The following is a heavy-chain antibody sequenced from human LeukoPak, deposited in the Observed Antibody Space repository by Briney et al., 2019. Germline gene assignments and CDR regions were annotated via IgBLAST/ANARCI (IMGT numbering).Heavy chain of an antibody. CDR2: IIPIFGTA. Sequence: APVKVSCKASGGTFSSYAISWVRQAPGQGLEWMGGIIPIFGTANYAQKFQGRVTITADESTSTAYMELSSLRSEDTAVYYCARGVVVPAAMVGAGFFDYWGQGTLVTVSS. CDR1: GGTFSSYA. J-gene: IGHJ4*02. D-gene: IGHD2-2*01. V-gene: IGHV1-69*13. CDR3: ARGVVVPAAMVGAGFFDY.